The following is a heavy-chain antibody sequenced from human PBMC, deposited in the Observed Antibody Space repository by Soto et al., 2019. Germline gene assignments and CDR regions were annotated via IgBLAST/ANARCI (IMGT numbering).Heavy chain of an antibody. Sequence: QVQLEQSGAEVRKPGSSVKVSCKSSRGTFNSYAITWLRQAPGQGLEWMGGIIPTYGTTNYAHSFQDRLTIHADKATSTAYRGLNSLRSDDTSVYYCARDAQIRDSATYYATTFDYWGQGTLVTASS. V-gene: IGHV1-69*06. CDR1: RGTFNSYA. CDR2: IIPTYGTT. CDR3: ARDAQIRDSATYYATTFDY. J-gene: IGHJ4*02. D-gene: IGHD1-26*01.